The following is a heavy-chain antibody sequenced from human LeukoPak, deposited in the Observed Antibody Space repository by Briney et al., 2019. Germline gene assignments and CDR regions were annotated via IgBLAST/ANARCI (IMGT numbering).Heavy chain of an antibody. Sequence: SETLSLTCAVYGGSFSGYYWSWIRQPPGKGLEWIGEINHSGSTNYNPSLKSRVTISVDTSKNQFSLKLSSVTAADTAVYYCARGSRFYYDILTGYYDPEAFDLWGQGTMVTVSS. CDR3: ARGSRFYYDILTGYYDPEAFDL. J-gene: IGHJ3*01. V-gene: IGHV4-34*01. D-gene: IGHD3-9*01. CDR2: INHSGST. CDR1: GGSFSGYY.